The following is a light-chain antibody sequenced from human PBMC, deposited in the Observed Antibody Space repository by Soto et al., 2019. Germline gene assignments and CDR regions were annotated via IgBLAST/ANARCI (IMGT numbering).Light chain of an antibody. Sequence: QSVLTQPPSASGTPGRRVTISCSGSSSNIGSNYVYWYQQLPGTAPKLLIYSNNQRPSGVPDRFSGSKSGTSASLAISGLRSEDEADYYCAAWDDSLSGRYVFGNGTKVTVL. V-gene: IGLV1-47*02. J-gene: IGLJ1*01. CDR1: SSNIGSNY. CDR3: AAWDDSLSGRYV. CDR2: SNN.